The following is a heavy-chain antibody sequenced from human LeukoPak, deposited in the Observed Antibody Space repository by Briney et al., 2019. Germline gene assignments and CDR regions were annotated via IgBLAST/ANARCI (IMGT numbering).Heavy chain of an antibody. J-gene: IGHJ3*02. Sequence: GGSLRLSCAASGFTVSSNYMSWVRQAPGKGLEWVSVIYSGGSTYYADSVKGRFTISRDNSKNTLYLQMNSLRAEDTAVYYCARTYYYDSSGYPDAFDIWGQGTMVTVSS. V-gene: IGHV3-66*01. CDR1: GFTVSSNY. D-gene: IGHD3-22*01. CDR2: IYSGGST. CDR3: ARTYYYDSSGYPDAFDI.